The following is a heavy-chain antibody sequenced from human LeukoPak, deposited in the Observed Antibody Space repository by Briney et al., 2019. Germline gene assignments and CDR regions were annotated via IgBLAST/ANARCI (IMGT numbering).Heavy chain of an antibody. Sequence: ASVKVSFKASGYTFTSYGISWVRQAPGQGLEWMGWINTHTGNTNYAQKLQGRVTVTTDTSASTAYMELRSLRSDDTAVYYCARAQYSSGWYWGFDHWGQGTLVTVSS. CDR2: INTHTGNT. V-gene: IGHV1-18*04. CDR3: ARAQYSSGWYWGFDH. J-gene: IGHJ4*02. D-gene: IGHD6-19*01. CDR1: GYTFTSYG.